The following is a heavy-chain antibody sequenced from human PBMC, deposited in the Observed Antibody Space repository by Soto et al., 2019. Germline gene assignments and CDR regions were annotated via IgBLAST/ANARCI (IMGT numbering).Heavy chain of an antibody. D-gene: IGHD6-6*01. CDR3: ARDNLGGSASWFDP. J-gene: IGHJ5*02. Sequence: SETLSLTCTVSGGSISSYYWSWIRQPPGKGLEWIGYIYYSGSTNYNPSLKSRVTISVDTSKNQFSLKLSSVTAADTAVYYCARDNLGGSASWFDPWGQGTLVTAPQ. CDR2: IYYSGST. CDR1: GGSISSYY. V-gene: IGHV4-59*01.